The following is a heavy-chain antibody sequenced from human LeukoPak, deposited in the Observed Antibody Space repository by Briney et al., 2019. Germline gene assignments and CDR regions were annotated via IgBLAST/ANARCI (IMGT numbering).Heavy chain of an antibody. CDR2: ISGSGGST. Sequence: PGGSLRLSCAASGLTFSSYSMNWVRQAPGKGLEWVSAISGSGGSTYYADSVKGRFTISRDNSKNTLYLQMNSLRAEDTAVYYCAKDAIRTLGIAVAGTTLYFDYWGQGTLVTVSS. D-gene: IGHD6-19*01. CDR1: GLTFSSYS. J-gene: IGHJ4*02. CDR3: AKDAIRTLGIAVAGTTLYFDY. V-gene: IGHV3-23*01.